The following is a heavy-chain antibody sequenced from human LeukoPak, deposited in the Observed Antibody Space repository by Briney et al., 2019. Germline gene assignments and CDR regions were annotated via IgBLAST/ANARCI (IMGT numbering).Heavy chain of an antibody. Sequence: GGSLRLSCAASGFTFSSYSMNWVRQAPGKGLEWVSSISSSSSYIYYADSVKGRFTISRDNAKNSLYLQMNSPRAEDTAVYYCARYHSSSWYYNYWGQGTLVTVSS. D-gene: IGHD6-13*01. CDR1: GFTFSSYS. V-gene: IGHV3-21*01. CDR3: ARYHSSSWYYNY. J-gene: IGHJ4*02. CDR2: ISSSSSYI.